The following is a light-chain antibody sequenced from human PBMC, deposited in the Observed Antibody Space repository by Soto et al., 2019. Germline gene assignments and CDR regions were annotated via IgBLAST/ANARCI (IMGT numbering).Light chain of an antibody. V-gene: IGKV3-20*01. CDR2: GAS. Sequence: IVLTQSPGTLSLSPGEGATLSCRASQSVGSNYLAWYQQRPGQAPSLLIYGASNRATDIPDRFSGSGSGTDFTLTISRLEPEYFAVYYCQQYGSSPYTFGQGTKLEIK. CDR1: QSVGSNY. J-gene: IGKJ2*01. CDR3: QQYGSSPYT.